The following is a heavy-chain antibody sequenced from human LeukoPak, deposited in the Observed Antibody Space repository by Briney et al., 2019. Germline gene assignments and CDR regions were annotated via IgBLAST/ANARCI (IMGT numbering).Heavy chain of an antibody. Sequence: TASETLSLTCTVSGGSISSGSYYWSWIRQPAGKGLEWIGRIYTSGSTNYNPSLKSRVTISVDTSKNQFSLKLTSVIAEDTALYYCARLGSAAAGSRYLDYWGQGTLVTVSS. CDR1: GGSISSGSYY. J-gene: IGHJ4*02. CDR3: ARLGSAAAGSRYLDY. D-gene: IGHD6-13*01. V-gene: IGHV4-61*02. CDR2: IYTSGST.